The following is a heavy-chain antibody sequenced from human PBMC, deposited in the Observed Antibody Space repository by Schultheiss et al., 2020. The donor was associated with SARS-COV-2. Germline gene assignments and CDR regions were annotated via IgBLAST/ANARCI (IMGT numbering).Heavy chain of an antibody. V-gene: IGHV3-33*03. J-gene: IGHJ4*02. D-gene: IGHD6-19*01. Sequence: LKISCAASGFTFSNYGMHWVRQAPGKGLEWVAVIWYDGSNKYYADSVKGRFTISRDNAKNSLYLQMNSLRAEDTAVYYCASPQLIRRGAVAGVPFDYWGQGTLVTVAS. CDR2: IWYDGSNK. CDR3: ASPQLIRRGAVAGVPFDY. CDR1: GFTFSNYG.